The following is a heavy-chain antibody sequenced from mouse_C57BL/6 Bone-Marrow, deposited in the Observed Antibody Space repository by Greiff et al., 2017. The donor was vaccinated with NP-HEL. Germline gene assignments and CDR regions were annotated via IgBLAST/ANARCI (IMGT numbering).Heavy chain of an antibody. CDR2: IYPGDGDT. Sequence: QVQLQQSGAELVKPGASVKISCKASGYAFSSYWMNWVKQRPGKGLEWIGQIYPGDGDTNYNGKFKGKATLTADKSSSTAYMQLSSLTSEDSAVYFFARKGKLYYSNPYAMDYWGQGTSVTVSS. CDR1: GYAFSSYW. V-gene: IGHV1-80*01. CDR3: ARKGKLYYSNPYAMDY. D-gene: IGHD2-5*01. J-gene: IGHJ4*01.